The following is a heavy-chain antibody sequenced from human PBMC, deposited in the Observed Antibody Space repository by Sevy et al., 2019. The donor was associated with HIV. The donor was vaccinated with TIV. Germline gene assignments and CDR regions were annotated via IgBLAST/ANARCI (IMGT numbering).Heavy chain of an antibody. J-gene: IGHJ3*02. CDR3: AGLDYYDSGDTEWGVDAFDI. V-gene: IGHV5-51*01. CDR2: IYPGDSDT. CDR1: GYSFTSYW. Sequence: GESLKISCKGSGYSFTSYWIGWVRQMPGKGLEWMGIIYPGDSDTRYSPSFQGQVTISADKSISTAYLQCSGLKASDTVMYYCAGLDYYDSGDTEWGVDAFDIWGQGTMVTVSS. D-gene: IGHD3-22*01.